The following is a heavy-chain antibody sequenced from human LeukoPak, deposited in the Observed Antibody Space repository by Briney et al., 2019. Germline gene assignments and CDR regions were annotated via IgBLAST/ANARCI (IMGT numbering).Heavy chain of an antibody. Sequence: GGSLRLSCVASGFMFSSYWMNWVRQAPGKGLEWVSRINSDGSSTSYADSVKGRFTISRDNAKNTLFLQMNSLRAEDTAVYYCARGRGAFDIWGQGTMVTVSS. CDR3: ARGRGAFDI. V-gene: IGHV3-74*01. CDR2: INSDGSST. CDR1: GFMFSSYW. J-gene: IGHJ3*02.